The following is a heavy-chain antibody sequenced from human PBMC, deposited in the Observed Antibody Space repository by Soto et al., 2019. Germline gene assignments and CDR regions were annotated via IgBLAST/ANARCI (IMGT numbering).Heavy chain of an antibody. Sequence: GGSLRLSCSASGFTFSSYAMHWVRQAPGKGLEYVSAISSNGGSTYYADSVKGRFTISRDNSKNTLYLQMSSLRAEDTAVYYCASSSSWSWFGWFDPWGQGTLVTVSS. J-gene: IGHJ5*02. CDR2: ISSNGGST. V-gene: IGHV3-64D*08. D-gene: IGHD6-13*01. CDR3: ASSSSWSWFGWFDP. CDR1: GFTFSSYA.